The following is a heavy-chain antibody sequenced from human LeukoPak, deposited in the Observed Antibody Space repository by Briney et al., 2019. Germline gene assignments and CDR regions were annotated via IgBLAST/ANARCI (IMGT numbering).Heavy chain of an antibody. CDR1: GASITSGSYY. J-gene: IGHJ4*02. D-gene: IGHD5-12*01. V-gene: IGHV4-39*01. Sequence: PPETLSLTCTVSGASITSGSYYWGWIRQPPGKGLGWIGSIYYSGSTYYNPSLKSRVTISVDTSKNQFSLEVRSVTAADTAVYYCARPQGVASVWDFEYWGQGTLVTVSS. CDR2: IYYSGST. CDR3: ARPQGVASVWDFEY.